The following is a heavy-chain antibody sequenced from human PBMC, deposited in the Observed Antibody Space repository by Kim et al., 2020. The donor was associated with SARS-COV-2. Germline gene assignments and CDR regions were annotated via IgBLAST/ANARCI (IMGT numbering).Heavy chain of an antibody. V-gene: IGHV3-53*01. CDR3: VGDTPYTSSLDP. CDR2: IYDDGRT. J-gene: IGHJ5*02. Sequence: GGSLRLSCAASGFTVSNNYMDWVRQAPGKGLEWVSVIYDDGRTDYTESVKGRFTISRDNSKNTLYLQMNSLRVEDTAIYYCVGDTPYTSSLDPWGQGTLVTVSS. D-gene: IGHD2-2*01. CDR1: GFTVSNNY.